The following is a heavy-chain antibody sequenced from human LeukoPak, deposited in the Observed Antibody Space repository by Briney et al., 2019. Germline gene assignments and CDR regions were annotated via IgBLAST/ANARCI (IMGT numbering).Heavy chain of an antibody. Sequence: SETLSLTCAVCGGSFSGYYWSWIRQPPGKGLEWIGEINHSGSTNYNPSLKSRVTISVDTSKNQFSLKLSSVTAADTAVYYCARSTRTIYYYYGMDVWGQGATVTVSS. CDR3: ARSTRTIYYYYGMDV. D-gene: IGHD1-1*01. V-gene: IGHV4-34*01. CDR1: GGSFSGYY. J-gene: IGHJ6*02. CDR2: INHSGST.